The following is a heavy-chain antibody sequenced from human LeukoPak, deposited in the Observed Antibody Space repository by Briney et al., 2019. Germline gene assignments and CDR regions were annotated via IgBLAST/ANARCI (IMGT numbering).Heavy chain of an antibody. CDR1: GGSFNSYA. CDR2: IIPILDIA. V-gene: IGHV1-69*04. Sequence: GASVKVSSKASGGSFNSYAFSWVRQAPGQGLEWMGRIIPILDIANYAQNFQGRVTITADRSTSTAYMEVSSLRSEDTAVYYCASREYDSSNYYLYYFDYWGQGTLVTVSS. CDR3: ASREYDSSNYYLYYFDY. J-gene: IGHJ4*02. D-gene: IGHD3-22*01.